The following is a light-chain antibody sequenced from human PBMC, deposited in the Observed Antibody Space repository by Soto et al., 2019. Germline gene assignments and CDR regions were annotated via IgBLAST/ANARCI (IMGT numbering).Light chain of an antibody. CDR3: SSYTSSSTLV. V-gene: IGLV2-14*01. CDR1: SSDVGAYNY. CDR2: EVI. Sequence: QSALTQPASMSGSPGQSITISCTATSSDVGAYNYVSWYQQYPGKAPKLMIYEVINRPSGVSNRFSGSKSGNTASLIISGLQAEDEADYYCSSYTSSSTLVFGGGTKLTVL. J-gene: IGLJ2*01.